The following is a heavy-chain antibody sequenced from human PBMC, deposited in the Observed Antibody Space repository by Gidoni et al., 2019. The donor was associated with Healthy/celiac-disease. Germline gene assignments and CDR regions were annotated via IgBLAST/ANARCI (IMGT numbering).Heavy chain of an antibody. CDR3: ARDRDYYDSSGYWFDY. Sequence: QVQLVESGGGVVQPGRSLSPPCAASGFPFSRRGMHRVRQGPGKGLEWVAVIWYDGSNKYYADSVKGRFTISRDNSKNTLYLQMNSLRAEDTAVYYCARDRDYYDSSGYWFDYWGQGTLVTVSS. CDR1: GFPFSRRG. V-gene: IGHV3-33*01. J-gene: IGHJ4*02. D-gene: IGHD3-22*01. CDR2: IWYDGSNK.